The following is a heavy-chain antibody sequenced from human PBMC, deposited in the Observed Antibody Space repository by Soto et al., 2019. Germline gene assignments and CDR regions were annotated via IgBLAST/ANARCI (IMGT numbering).Heavy chain of an antibody. CDR3: AKDLSSSWYPQY. V-gene: IGHV3-23*01. CDR2: ISGSGNTT. CDR1: GFTFSSYA. D-gene: IGHD6-13*01. Sequence: EVQLLESGGGLVQPGGSLRLSCAASGFTFSSYAMTWVRRAPGKGLEWVSAISGSGNTTYYADSVKGRFTIFRDSSKKTLYLQMNSLRAEDTAVYFCAKDLSSSWYPQYWGQGTLVTVSS. J-gene: IGHJ4*02.